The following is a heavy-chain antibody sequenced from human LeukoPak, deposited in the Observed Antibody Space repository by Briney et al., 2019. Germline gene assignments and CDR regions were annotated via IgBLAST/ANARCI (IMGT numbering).Heavy chain of an antibody. CDR1: GYTFTSYY. V-gene: IGHV1-46*01. J-gene: IGHJ6*03. CDR3: ALGDLYYYYMDV. Sequence: SVKVSCKASGYTFTSYYMHWVRQAPGQGLEWMGLINPTGGSTGYAQKFQGRVTMTRDTSISTAYMELSRLRSDDTAVYYCALGDLYYYYMDVWGKGTTVTISS. D-gene: IGHD3-10*01. CDR2: INPTGGST.